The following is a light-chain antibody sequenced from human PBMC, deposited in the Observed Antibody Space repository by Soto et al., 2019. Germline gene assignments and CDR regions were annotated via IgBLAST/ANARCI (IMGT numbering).Light chain of an antibody. CDR2: AAS. V-gene: IGKV1-39*01. Sequence: DIEMSRAPASLAXAGAXXVSXXSRASQSISSYLNGYQQKPGKAPKLLIYAASSLQSGVPSRFSGSGSGTDFTLTISSLQPEDFATYYCQQSYSTPWTFGQGTKVDIK. CDR3: QQSYSTPWT. J-gene: IGKJ1*01. CDR1: QSISSY.